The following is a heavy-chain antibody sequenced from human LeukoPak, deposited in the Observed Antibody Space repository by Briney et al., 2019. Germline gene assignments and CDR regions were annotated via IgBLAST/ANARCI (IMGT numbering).Heavy chain of an antibody. CDR2: IYSGDST. V-gene: IGHV3-66*01. Sequence: PGGSLRLSCAASGFTVSGNYMSWVRQAPGKGLEWVSIIYSGDSTYYADSVKGRFTISRDNSKNTLYLQMNSLRAEDTAVYYCARVFWEKDGFIGPFDIWGQGTMVTVSS. CDR1: GFTVSGNY. CDR3: ARVFWEKDGFIGPFDI. D-gene: IGHD3-3*01. J-gene: IGHJ3*02.